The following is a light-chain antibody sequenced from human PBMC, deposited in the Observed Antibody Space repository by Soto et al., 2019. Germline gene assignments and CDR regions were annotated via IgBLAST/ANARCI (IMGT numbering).Light chain of an antibody. J-gene: IGKJ1*01. CDR1: QSISYY. CDR3: QQTYNTPPT. Sequence: DIQMTQSPSSLSASVGDRVTITCRASQSISYYLNWYQQKPGKAPKVLIYRASNLQSGVPSRFRGSGAGTDFTLTISSLQPEDFATYYCQQTYNTPPTFGRGTKVE. CDR2: RAS. V-gene: IGKV1-39*01.